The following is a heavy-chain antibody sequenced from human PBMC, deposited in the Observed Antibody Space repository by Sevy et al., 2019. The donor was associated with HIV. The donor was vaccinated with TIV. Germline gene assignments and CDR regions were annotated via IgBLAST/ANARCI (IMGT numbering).Heavy chain of an antibody. V-gene: IGHV1-46*01. Sequence: ASVKVSCRASGYPVILYYMHWMRQAPGQGLEWMGLINPTGGYTSDEQRFQGRLSMTRDTSTTTFYMELSSLTYDDTAVYYCAVSQSCGGDCYYFDSWGQGTLVTVSS. D-gene: IGHD2-21*02. CDR3: AVSQSCGGDCYYFDS. CDR1: GYPVILYY. CDR2: INPTGGYT. J-gene: IGHJ4*02.